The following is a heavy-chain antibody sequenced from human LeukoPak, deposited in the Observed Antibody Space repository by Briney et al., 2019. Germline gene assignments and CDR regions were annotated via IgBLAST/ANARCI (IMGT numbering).Heavy chain of an antibody. J-gene: IGHJ3*02. CDR2: ISYDGSNK. D-gene: IGHD3-10*01. CDR1: GFTFSSYG. Sequence: GGSLRLSCAASGFTFSSYGMHWVRQAPGKGLEWVAVISYDGSNKYYADSVKGRFTISRDNSKNTLCLQMNSLRAEDTAVYYCAKDGYGSGPNGAFDIWGQGTMVTVSS. CDR3: AKDGYGSGPNGAFDI. V-gene: IGHV3-30*18.